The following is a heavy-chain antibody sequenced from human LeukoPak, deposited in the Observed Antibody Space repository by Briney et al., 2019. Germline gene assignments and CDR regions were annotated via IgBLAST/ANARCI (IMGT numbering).Heavy chain of an antibody. CDR3: ARDPRITIFGVVINAYYCYGMDV. Sequence: ASVKVSCKASGGTFSSYAISWVRQAPGQGLEWMGRIIPILGIANYAQKFQGRVTITADKSTSTAYMELSSLRSEDTAVYYCARDPRITIFGVVINAYYCYGMDVWGQGTTVTVSS. J-gene: IGHJ6*02. CDR1: GGTFSSYA. CDR2: IIPILGIA. D-gene: IGHD3-3*01. V-gene: IGHV1-69*04.